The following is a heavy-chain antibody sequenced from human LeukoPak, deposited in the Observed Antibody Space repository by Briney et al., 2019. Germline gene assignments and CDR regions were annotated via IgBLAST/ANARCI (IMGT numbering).Heavy chain of an antibody. D-gene: IGHD6-19*01. Sequence: GGSLRLSCAASGFTFSSYAMHWVRQAPGKGLEWVAVISYDGSNKYYADSVKGRFTISRDNSKNTLYLQMNSLRAEDTAVYYCAREWGSGWYGGGYYYYYYMDVWGKGTTVTVSS. CDR3: AREWGSGWYGGGYYYYYYMDV. V-gene: IGHV3-30-3*01. CDR1: GFTFSSYA. CDR2: ISYDGSNK. J-gene: IGHJ6*03.